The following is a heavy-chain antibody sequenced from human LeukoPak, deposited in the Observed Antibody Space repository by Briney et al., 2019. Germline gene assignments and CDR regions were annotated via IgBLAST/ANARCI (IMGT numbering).Heavy chain of an antibody. CDR3: ARLIVGATKFDY. V-gene: IGHV4-59*08. CDR2: IYYSGST. Sequence: SETLSLTCTVSGGSISSYYWSWIRQPPGKGLEWIGYIYYSGSTNYNPSLKSRVTISVGTSKNQFSLKLSSVTAADTAVYYCARLIVGATKFDYWGQGTLVTVSS. CDR1: GGSISSYY. J-gene: IGHJ4*02. D-gene: IGHD1-26*01.